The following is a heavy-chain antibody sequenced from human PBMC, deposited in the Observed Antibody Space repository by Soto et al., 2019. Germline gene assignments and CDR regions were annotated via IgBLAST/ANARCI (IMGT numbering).Heavy chain of an antibody. Sequence: SLRLSCAASGFTFSSYSMNWVRQAPGKGLEWVSSISSSSSYIYYADSVKGRFTISRDNAKNSLYLQMNSLRAEDTAVYYCARESGPITKIRGDVDVWGKGTTVTVSS. D-gene: IGHD3-10*01. CDR1: GFTFSSYS. J-gene: IGHJ6*04. V-gene: IGHV3-21*01. CDR3: ARESGPITKIRGDVDV. CDR2: ISSSSSYI.